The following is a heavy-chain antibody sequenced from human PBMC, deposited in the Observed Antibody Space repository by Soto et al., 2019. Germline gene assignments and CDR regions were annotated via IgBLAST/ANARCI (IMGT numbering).Heavy chain of an antibody. V-gene: IGHV3-21*01. Sequence: GGSLRLSCAASGFTFSSYSMNWVRQAPGKGLEWVSSISSSSSYIYYAGSVKGRFTISRDNAKNSLYLQMNSLRAEDTAVYYCARGRYCSGGSCYRDYYYYYGMDVWGQGTTVTVSS. J-gene: IGHJ6*02. CDR1: GFTFSSYS. CDR2: ISSSSSYI. CDR3: ARGRYCSGGSCYRDYYYYYGMDV. D-gene: IGHD2-15*01.